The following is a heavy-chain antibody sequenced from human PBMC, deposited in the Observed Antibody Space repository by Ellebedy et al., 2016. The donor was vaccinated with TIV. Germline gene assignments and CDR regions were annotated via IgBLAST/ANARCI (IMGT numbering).Heavy chain of an antibody. CDR1: GFTFSSYS. Sequence: GESLKISCAASGFTFSSYSMNWVRQAPGKGLEWVSYISSSSNTIYYADSVKGRFTISRDNAKNSLYLQMNSLRAEDTALYYCAKGGSKYYYDSSGYYYFDYWGQGTLVTVSS. V-gene: IGHV3-48*04. CDR3: AKGGSKYYYDSSGYYYFDY. CDR2: ISSSSNTI. J-gene: IGHJ4*02. D-gene: IGHD3-22*01.